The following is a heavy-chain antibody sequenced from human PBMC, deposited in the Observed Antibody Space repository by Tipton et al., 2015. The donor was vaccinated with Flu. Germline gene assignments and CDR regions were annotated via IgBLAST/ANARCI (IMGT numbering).Heavy chain of an antibody. V-gene: IGHV4-39*07. J-gene: IGHJ4*02. CDR1: GGSISSVTYY. Sequence: LRLSCTVSGGSISSVTYYWGWIRQSPGKGLEWIGNIYYSGNTYYNPSLKSRVTMSVDTSKNQMSLRLNSVTAADTAVYYCARVGDGYAYDYWGQGTLVTVSS. CDR3: ARVGDGYAYDY. CDR2: IYYSGNT. D-gene: IGHD5-24*01.